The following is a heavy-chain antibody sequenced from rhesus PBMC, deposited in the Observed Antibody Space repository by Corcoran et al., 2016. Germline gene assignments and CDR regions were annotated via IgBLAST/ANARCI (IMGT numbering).Heavy chain of an antibody. Sequence: QVTLKESGPALVKPTQTLTLTCTFSGFSLSTSGMGVGWIRPPPGKALEWLASSYWDDDKYYSTSLKSRLTISKDTSKNQVVLTMTNMDPVDKATYYCARGYRAGSIFIYWGQGVLVTVSS. V-gene: IGHV2S1*01. D-gene: IGHD4-29*01. J-gene: IGHJ4*01. CDR3: ARGYRAGSIFIY. CDR1: GFSLSTSGMG. CDR2: SYWDDDK.